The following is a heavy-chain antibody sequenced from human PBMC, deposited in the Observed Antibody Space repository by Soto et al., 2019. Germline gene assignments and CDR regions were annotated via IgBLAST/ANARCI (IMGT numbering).Heavy chain of an antibody. D-gene: IGHD2-2*01. CDR3: AGAMTPYYYYYYMDV. J-gene: IGHJ6*03. Sequence: SETLSLTCTVSGGSISSYYWIWIRQPPGKGLEWIGYIYYSGSTNYNPSLKSRVTISVDTSKNQFSLKLSSVTAADTAVYYCAGAMTPYYYYYYMDVWGKGTTVTVSS. V-gene: IGHV4-59*08. CDR1: GGSISSYY. CDR2: IYYSGST.